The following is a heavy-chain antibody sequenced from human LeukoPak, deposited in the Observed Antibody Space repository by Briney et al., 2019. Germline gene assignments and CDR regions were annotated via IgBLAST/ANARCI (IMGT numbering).Heavy chain of an antibody. CDR1: GFTFSSYA. D-gene: IGHD3/OR15-3a*01. Sequence: PGGSLRLSCAASGFTFSSYAMHWVRQAPGKGLEWVAVISYDGSNKYYADSVKGRFTISRDNSKNTLYLQMNSLRAEDTAMYYCARRWTALDAFDIWGQGTMVTVSS. V-gene: IGHV3-30-3*01. CDR2: ISYDGSNK. J-gene: IGHJ3*02. CDR3: ARRWTALDAFDI.